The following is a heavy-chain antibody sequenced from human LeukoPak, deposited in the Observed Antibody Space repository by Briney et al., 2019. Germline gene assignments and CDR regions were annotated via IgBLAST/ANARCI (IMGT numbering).Heavy chain of an antibody. Sequence: SETLSLTCTVSGGSISSYYWSWIRQPAGKGLEWIGRIYTSGSTNYNPSLKSRVTMSVDTSKNQFSLKLSSVTAADTAVYYCARQIASAGTAGFVFWGQGALVTVSS. J-gene: IGHJ4*02. CDR2: IYTSGST. V-gene: IGHV4-4*07. CDR1: GGSISSYY. CDR3: ARQIASAGTAGFVF. D-gene: IGHD6-13*01.